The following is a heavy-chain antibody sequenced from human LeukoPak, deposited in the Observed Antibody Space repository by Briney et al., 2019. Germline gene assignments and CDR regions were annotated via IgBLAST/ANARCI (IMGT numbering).Heavy chain of an antibody. CDR2: IPYDGSNK. Sequence: GGSLRLSCAASGFTFSSYAMHWVRQAPGKGLEWVAVIPYDGSNKYYADSVKGRFTISRDNSKNTLYLQMNSLRAEDTAVYYCARDPVFHSSGWSDILYYFDYWGQGTLVTVSS. V-gene: IGHV3-30-3*01. CDR3: ARDPVFHSSGWSDILYYFDY. J-gene: IGHJ4*02. D-gene: IGHD6-19*01. CDR1: GFTFSSYA.